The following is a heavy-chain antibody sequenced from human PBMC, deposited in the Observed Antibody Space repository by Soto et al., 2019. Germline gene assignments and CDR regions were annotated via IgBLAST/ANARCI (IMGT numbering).Heavy chain of an antibody. Sequence: ASVKVSCKASGYTFTSYGISWLRQAPGQGLEWMGWISAYNGNTNYAQKLQGRVTMTTDTSTSTAYMELRSLRSDDTAVYYCARDPYSGSYFDYYYYGMDVWGQGTTVTVSS. J-gene: IGHJ6*02. D-gene: IGHD1-26*01. V-gene: IGHV1-18*01. CDR2: ISAYNGNT. CDR3: ARDPYSGSYFDYYYYGMDV. CDR1: GYTFTSYG.